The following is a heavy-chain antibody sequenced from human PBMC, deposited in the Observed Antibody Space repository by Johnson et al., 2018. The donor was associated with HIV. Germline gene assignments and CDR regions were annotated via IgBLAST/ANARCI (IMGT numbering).Heavy chain of an antibody. CDR3: ARGKGAAVGLDAFDI. CDR1: GFTFDDYG. V-gene: IGHV3-20*04. Sequence: MMLVESGGGAVRPGGSLRISCAASGFTFDDYGMSWVRQAPGQGLEWVSGINWSGGSTGYADSMKGRFTISRENARNTLYLQMNSLRAEDTALYFCARGKGAAVGLDAFDIWGQGIRVTVSS. J-gene: IGHJ3*02. CDR2: INWSGGST. D-gene: IGHD6-13*01.